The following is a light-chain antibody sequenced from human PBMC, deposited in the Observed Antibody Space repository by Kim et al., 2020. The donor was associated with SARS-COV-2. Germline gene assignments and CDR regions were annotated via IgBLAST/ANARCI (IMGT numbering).Light chain of an antibody. Sequence: ASVKLTWTRDSGRSRYAIEGQQQQPEKGPGYLMRVNSDGGHRRGDRIPDRFSGSTSGAVRYLTISSLQSEDGADCYCQTWGTGFWVFGGGTQLTVL. CDR3: QTWGTGFWV. J-gene: IGLJ3*02. CDR1: SGRSRYA. V-gene: IGLV4-69*01. CDR2: VNSDGGH.